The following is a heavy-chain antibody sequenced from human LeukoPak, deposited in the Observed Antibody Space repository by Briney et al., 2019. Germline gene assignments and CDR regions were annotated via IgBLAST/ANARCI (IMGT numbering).Heavy chain of an antibody. J-gene: IGHJ4*02. Sequence: PSETLSLTCAVYGGSFSGYYWSWIRQPPGKGLEWIGEINHSGSTNYNPSLKSRVTISVDTSKNQFSLRLSSVTAADTAVYYCARHVVGAIHFDYWGQGTLVTVSS. V-gene: IGHV4-34*01. CDR1: GGSFSGYY. D-gene: IGHD1-26*01. CDR3: ARHVVGAIHFDY. CDR2: INHSGST.